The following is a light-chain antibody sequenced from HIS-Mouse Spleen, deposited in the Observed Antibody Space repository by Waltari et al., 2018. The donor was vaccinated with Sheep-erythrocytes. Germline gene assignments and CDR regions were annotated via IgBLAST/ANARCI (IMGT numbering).Light chain of an antibody. CDR2: EGS. CDR1: RSEAGSYNL. V-gene: IGLV2-23*01. J-gene: IGLJ2*01. CDR3: CSYAGSSTYVV. Sequence: QSALPQPASVSGSPGQSITISFTGTRSEAGSYNLVSWYRQHPGKAPNLMIYEGSKRPSGVSNRFSGSKSGNTASLTISGLQAEDEADYYCCSYAGSSTYVVFGGGTKLTVL.